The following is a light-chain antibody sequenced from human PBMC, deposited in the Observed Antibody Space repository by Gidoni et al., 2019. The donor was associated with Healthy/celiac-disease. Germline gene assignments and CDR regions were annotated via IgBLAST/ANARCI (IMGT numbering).Light chain of an antibody. V-gene: IGKV3-20*01. CDR3: QQYGSSPST. J-gene: IGKJ4*01. Sequence: EIALTQSPGTLSLSPGERATLSCRASQSVSSSYLAWYQQKPGQAPRLLIYGASSRATGIPDRFSGSGSGTVFTLTISRLEPDDFAVYYCQQYGSSPSTFGGGTKVEIK. CDR1: QSVSSSY. CDR2: GAS.